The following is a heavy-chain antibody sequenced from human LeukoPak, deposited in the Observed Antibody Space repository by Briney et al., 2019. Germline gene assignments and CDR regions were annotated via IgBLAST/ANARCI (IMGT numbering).Heavy chain of an antibody. J-gene: IGHJ6*03. D-gene: IGHD1-26*01. CDR1: GFTSSSYG. CDR2: TRFVGSNK. CDR3: AKGHGWEASYYYYYMDV. V-gene: IGHV3-30*02. Sequence: AGGSLRLSCAASGFTSSSYGMYWGRQAPGKGLEWVAFTRFVGSNKYYADSVKGRLTISRDNSKNTLCLKMNSLRAEDTAVYYCAKGHGWEASYYYYYMDVWGKGTTVTISS.